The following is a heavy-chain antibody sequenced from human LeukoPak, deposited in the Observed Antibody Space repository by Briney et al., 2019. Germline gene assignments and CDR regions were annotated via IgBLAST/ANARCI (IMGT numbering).Heavy chain of an antibody. CDR2: IHSGGNT. V-gene: IGHV3-66*01. D-gene: IGHD2-21*02. CDR3: ARERDGYCGGDCYYYYGMDV. CDR1: GFAVSSNY. J-gene: IGHJ6*02. Sequence: GGSLRLSCTASGFAVSSNYINWVRQAPGKGLEWASVIHSGGNTYYARSVKDRFTISRDNSKNTVYLQMNSLRAEDTALYYCARERDGYCGGDCYYYYGMDVWGQGTTVTVSS.